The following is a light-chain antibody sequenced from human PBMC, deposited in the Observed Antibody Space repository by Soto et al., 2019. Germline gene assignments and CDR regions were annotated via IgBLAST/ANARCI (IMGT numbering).Light chain of an antibody. Sequence: DIVMTQSPDSLAVSLGERATINCKSSQSVLSSSNNKNYLAWFQQKPGQPPKVVIYWVSTRGSGVPDRFSGSGSGTDFTLTISSLQAEDVAVYYCQHYYSAPLTFGGGTKVEIK. CDR1: QSVLSSSNNKNY. J-gene: IGKJ4*01. V-gene: IGKV4-1*01. CDR2: WVS. CDR3: QHYYSAPLT.